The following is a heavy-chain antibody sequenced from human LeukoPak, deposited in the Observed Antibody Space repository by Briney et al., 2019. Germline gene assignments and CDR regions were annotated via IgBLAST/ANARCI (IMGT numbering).Heavy chain of an antibody. V-gene: IGHV3-48*03. Sequence: PGGSLRLSCAASGFTFSSYEMNWVRQAPGKGLEWASYISSSGSTIYYADSVKGRFTISRDNAKNSLYLQMNSLRVEDTAVYYCARDSYYDILTGYSHFDYWGQGTLVTVSS. CDR3: ARDSYYDILTGYSHFDY. CDR2: ISSSGSTI. J-gene: IGHJ4*02. CDR1: GFTFSSYE. D-gene: IGHD3-9*01.